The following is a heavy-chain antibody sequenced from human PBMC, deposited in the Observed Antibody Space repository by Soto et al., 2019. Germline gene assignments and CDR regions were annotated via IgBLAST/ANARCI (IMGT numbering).Heavy chain of an antibody. CDR3: ARVDYDFWSGSPPSNYGMDF. D-gene: IGHD3-3*01. Sequence: SETLSLTCTVSGGYISGNDGSRIRQPPGKGLEWIGYIFHSGSTTYNPSLKSRVTMSVDTSKNQFSLNLSSVTAADTAVYYCARVDYDFWSGSPPSNYGMDFWGQGTTVTGSS. V-gene: IGHV4-59*01. CDR2: IFHSGST. J-gene: IGHJ6*02. CDR1: GGYISGND.